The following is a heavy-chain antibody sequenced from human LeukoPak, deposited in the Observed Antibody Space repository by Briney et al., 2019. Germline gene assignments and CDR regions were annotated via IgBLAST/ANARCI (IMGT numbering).Heavy chain of an antibody. V-gene: IGHV4-4*09. Sequence: PSETLSLTCTVSGGSISSYYWSWLRQPPGKGLEWIGYIYTSGSTNYNPSLKSRVTISVDTSKNQFSLKLSSVTAADTAVYYCARRLGVRGVQTLYYYYYYYMDVWGKGTTVTVSS. CDR3: ARRLGVRGVQTLYYYYYYYMDV. CDR1: GGSISSYY. J-gene: IGHJ6*03. CDR2: IYTSGST. D-gene: IGHD3-10*01.